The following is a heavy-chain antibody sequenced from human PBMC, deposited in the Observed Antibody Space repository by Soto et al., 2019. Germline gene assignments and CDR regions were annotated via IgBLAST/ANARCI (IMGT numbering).Heavy chain of an antibody. CDR1: GFTFSSYA. CDR2: ISGSGGST. V-gene: IGHV3-23*01. Sequence: GGSLRLSCAASGFTFSSYAMSWVRQAPGKGLEWVSAISGSGGSTYYADSVKGRFTISRDNSKNTLYLQMNSLRAEDTAVYYCAKDHIVVVPAALDAFYIWGQGTMVTVSS. D-gene: IGHD2-2*01. CDR3: AKDHIVVVPAALDAFYI. J-gene: IGHJ3*02.